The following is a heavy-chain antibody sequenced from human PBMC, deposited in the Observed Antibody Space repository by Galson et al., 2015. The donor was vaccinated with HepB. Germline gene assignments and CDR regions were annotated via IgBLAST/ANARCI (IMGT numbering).Heavy chain of an antibody. J-gene: IGHJ4*02. CDR1: GFTFSSYA. CDR2: ISGSGGST. Sequence: SLRLSCAASGFTFSSYAMSWVRQAPGKGLEWVSAISGSGGSTYYADSVKGRFTISRDNSKNTLYLQMNSLRAEDTAVYYCAKSRDTLYGTIFGVVITTDFDYWGQGTLVTVSS. D-gene: IGHD3-3*01. CDR3: AKSRDTLYGTIFGVVITTDFDY. V-gene: IGHV3-23*01.